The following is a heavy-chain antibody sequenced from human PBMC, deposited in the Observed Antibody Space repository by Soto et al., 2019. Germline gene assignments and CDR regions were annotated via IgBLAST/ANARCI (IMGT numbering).Heavy chain of an antibody. D-gene: IGHD6-19*01. CDR1: GSSFRTYA. CDR3: AKGAVAGTPTSYYYYGMDV. CDR2: IIPIFGSV. V-gene: IGHV1-69*12. J-gene: IGHJ6*02. Sequence: QVQLLQSGTEVKKPGSSVRVSCEASGSSFRTYAISWVRQAPGQGLEWMGEIIPIFGSVNYAQKFQDRVTISAVESTTTVYMDLKSLRSNDTGVYYCAKGAVAGTPTSYYYYGMDVWGQGITVTVSS.